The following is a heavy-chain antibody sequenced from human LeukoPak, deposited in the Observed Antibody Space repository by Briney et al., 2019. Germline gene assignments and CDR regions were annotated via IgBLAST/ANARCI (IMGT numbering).Heavy chain of an antibody. V-gene: IGHV3-74*01. CDR2: INYDGTDT. Sequence: GGSLRLSCAASGFTFSTYWMHWVRQAPGKGPVWVSRINYDGTDTVYTDSVKGRFTISRDNAKNTLYLQMNSLRDEDTAVYYCARDGVSNVDFDYWGQGTLVTVSS. CDR1: GFTFSTYW. J-gene: IGHJ4*02. CDR3: ARDGVSNVDFDY.